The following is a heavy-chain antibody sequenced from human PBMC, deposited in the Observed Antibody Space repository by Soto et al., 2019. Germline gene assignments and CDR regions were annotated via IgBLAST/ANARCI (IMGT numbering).Heavy chain of an antibody. CDR1: GFTFTSSA. CDR2: IVVGSGNT. Sequence: GASVKVSCKASGFTFTSSAMQWVRQARGQRLEWIGWIVVGSGNTNYAQKFQERVTITRDMSTSTAYMELSSLRSEDTAVYYCAADSSGPFPGMYSSGEYYFDYWGQGTLVTVSS. D-gene: IGHD6-19*01. J-gene: IGHJ4*02. V-gene: IGHV1-58*02. CDR3: AADSSGPFPGMYSSGEYYFDY.